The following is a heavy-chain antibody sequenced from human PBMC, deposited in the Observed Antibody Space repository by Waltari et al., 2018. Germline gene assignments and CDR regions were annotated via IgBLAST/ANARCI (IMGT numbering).Heavy chain of an antibody. Sequence: QVQLVQSGAEVKKPGASVKVSCKASGYTFTGYYMHWVRQALGQGLEGMGWINPNSGGTNYAQKFQGRVTMTRDTSISTAYMELSRLRSDDTAVYYCAPGIAAAGTVWEEWYFDLWGRGTLVTVSS. V-gene: IGHV1-2*02. CDR2: INPNSGGT. J-gene: IGHJ2*01. D-gene: IGHD6-13*01. CDR3: APGIAAAGTVWEEWYFDL. CDR1: GYTFTGYY.